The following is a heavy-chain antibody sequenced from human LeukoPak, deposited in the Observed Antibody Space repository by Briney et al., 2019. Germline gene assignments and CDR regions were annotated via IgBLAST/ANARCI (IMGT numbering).Heavy chain of an antibody. D-gene: IGHD3-9*01. CDR2: INPNSGGT. CDR3: ARADYDFLTGYTYYMDI. V-gene: IGHV1-2*02. Sequence: ASVKVSCKASGYTFTGYYMHWVRQAPGQGLEWMGWINPNSGGTNYAQKFQGRVTMTRDTSISTAYMELSSLRSDDTAVFYCARADYDFLTGYTYYMDIWGTGTTVTISS. CDR1: GYTFTGYY. J-gene: IGHJ6*03.